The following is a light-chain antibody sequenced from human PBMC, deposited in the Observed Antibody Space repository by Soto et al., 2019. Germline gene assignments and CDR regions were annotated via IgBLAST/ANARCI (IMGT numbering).Light chain of an antibody. J-gene: IGKJ1*01. V-gene: IGKV3-15*01. CDR1: QSVSSD. Sequence: EIVMTQSPTTLSVSPGESVTLSCRASQSVSSDLAWYQQIPGQAPRLLIYGASTRATGIPARFSGSGSATEFTLTISSLQSEDFAVYYCQQYRSWPRTFGQGSKVEI. CDR2: GAS. CDR3: QQYRSWPRT.